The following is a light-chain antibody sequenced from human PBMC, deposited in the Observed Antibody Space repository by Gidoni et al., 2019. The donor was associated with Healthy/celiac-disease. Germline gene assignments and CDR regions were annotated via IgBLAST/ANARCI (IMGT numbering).Light chain of an antibody. J-gene: IGKJ3*01. Sequence: EIVMTQSPATLSVSPGDSATLSCRASQSVSSNLAWYQQKPGQAPRLLIYGASTRAPGIPARFSGSGSGTEFTLTISSLQSEDFAVYYCQQYNNWPPLFTFGPGTKVDIK. CDR3: QQYNNWPPLFT. CDR1: QSVSSN. CDR2: GAS. V-gene: IGKV3-15*01.